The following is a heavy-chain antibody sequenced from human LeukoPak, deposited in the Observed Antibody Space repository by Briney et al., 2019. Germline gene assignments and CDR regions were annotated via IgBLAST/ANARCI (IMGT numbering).Heavy chain of an antibody. CDR1: GGSISSYY. J-gene: IGHJ4*02. CDR2: IYTSGST. V-gene: IGHV4-4*07. D-gene: IGHD6-19*01. Sequence: TSETLSLTCTVSGGSISSYYWSWIRQPAGKGLEWIGRIYTSGSTNYNPSLKSRVPMSVDTPKNQFSLKLSSVTAADTAVYYCAREIAVAGFDYWGQGTLVTVSS. CDR3: AREIAVAGFDY.